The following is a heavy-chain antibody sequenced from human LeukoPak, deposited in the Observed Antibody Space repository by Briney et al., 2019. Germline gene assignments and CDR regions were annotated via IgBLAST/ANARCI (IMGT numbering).Heavy chain of an antibody. D-gene: IGHD3-22*01. CDR1: GFTFSSYA. V-gene: IGHV3-23*01. CDR2: ISGSGGST. Sequence: GGSLRLSCAASGFTFSSYAMSWVRQAPGKGLEWVSAISGSGGSTYYADSVKGRFTISRDNSKNTLYLQMNSLRAEDTAVYYCAKGPSMIVVVVKGFDPWGQGTLVTVSS. CDR3: AKGPSMIVVVVKGFDP. J-gene: IGHJ5*02.